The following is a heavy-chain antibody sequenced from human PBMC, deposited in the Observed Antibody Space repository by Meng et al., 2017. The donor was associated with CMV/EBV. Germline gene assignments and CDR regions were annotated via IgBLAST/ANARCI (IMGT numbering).Heavy chain of an antibody. D-gene: IGHD3-10*01. Sequence: GSISRYYWSWIRQPAGKGLEWIGRIYTSGSTNYNPSLKSRVTMSVDTSKNQFSLKLSSVTAADTAVYYCAREEITMVRGVLNYFDYWGQGTLVTVSS. CDR1: GSISRYY. CDR2: IYTSGST. V-gene: IGHV4-4*07. CDR3: AREEITMVRGVLNYFDY. J-gene: IGHJ4*02.